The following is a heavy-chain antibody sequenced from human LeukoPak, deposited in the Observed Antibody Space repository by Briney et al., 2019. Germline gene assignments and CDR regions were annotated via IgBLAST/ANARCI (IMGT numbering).Heavy chain of an antibody. D-gene: IGHD3-22*01. CDR2: IWYDGSNK. CDR3: AKRGVVIRVILVGFHKEAHYFDS. V-gene: IGHV3-33*03. CDR1: GFTFSSYG. J-gene: IGHJ4*02. Sequence: PGGSLRLSCAASGFTFSSYGMHWVRQAPGKGLERVAVIWYDGSNKYYADSVKGLFTISRDNPKNTLYLNMNSLRADDTAVYCCAKRGVVIRVILVGFHKEAHYFDSWGQGALVNVSS.